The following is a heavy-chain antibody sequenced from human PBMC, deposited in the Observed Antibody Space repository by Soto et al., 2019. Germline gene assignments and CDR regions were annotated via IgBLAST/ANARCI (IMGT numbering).Heavy chain of an antibody. CDR2: IYSNDDK. CDR1: FVSLSTTGGG. V-gene: IGHV2-5*01. D-gene: IGHD4-17*01. Sequence: SGPEPGNPTESRTVNCPFSFVSLSTTGGGVEWFLQPPGKALELLALIYSNDDKRYSPSVKSRLTITKDTSKNRVVLTMTNMDPVDSATYYCGHRLDDGMNSSWVQGTMVTVSS. CDR3: GHRLDDGMNSS. J-gene: IGHJ3*01.